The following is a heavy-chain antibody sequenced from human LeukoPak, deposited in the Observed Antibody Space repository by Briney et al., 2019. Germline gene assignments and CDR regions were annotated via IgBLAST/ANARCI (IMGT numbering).Heavy chain of an antibody. J-gene: IGHJ6*02. CDR1: GFTFGDYD. CDR2: INSDGSST. D-gene: IGHD4-17*01. Sequence: PGGSLRLSCAASGFTFGDYDMHWVRQAPGKGLVWVSRINSDGSSTSYADSVKGRFTISRDNAKNTLYLQMNSLRAEDTAVYYCARELFYGDSFYYFYGLDVWGQGTTVTVSS. CDR3: ARELFYGDSFYYFYGLDV. V-gene: IGHV3-74*01.